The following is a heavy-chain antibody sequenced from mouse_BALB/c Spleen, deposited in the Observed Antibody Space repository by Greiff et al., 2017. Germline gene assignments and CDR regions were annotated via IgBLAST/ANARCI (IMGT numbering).Heavy chain of an antibody. D-gene: IGHD1-3*01. CDR3: ARDKVVGSAMDY. CDR1: GFTFSSYA. V-gene: IGHV5-9-4*01. CDR2: ISSGGSYT. Sequence: EVMLVESGGGLVKPGGSLKLSCAASGFTFSSYAMSWVRQSPEKRLEWVAEISSGGSYTYYPDTVTGRFTISRDNAKNTLYLEMSSLRSEDTAMYYCARDKVVGSAMDYWGQGTSVTVSS. J-gene: IGHJ4*01.